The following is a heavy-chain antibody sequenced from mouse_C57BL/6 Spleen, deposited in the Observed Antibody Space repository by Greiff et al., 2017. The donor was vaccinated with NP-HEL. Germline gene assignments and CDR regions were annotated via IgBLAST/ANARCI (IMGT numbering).Heavy chain of an antibody. Sequence: VQLQQSGPELVKPGASVKISCKASGYAFSSSWMNWVKQRPGKGLEWIGRIYPGDGDTNYNGKFKGKATLTADKSSSTAYMQLSSLTSEDSAVYFCARIPTTVVPYYYAMDDWGQGTSVTVSS. CDR2: IYPGDGDT. CDR1: GYAFSSSW. J-gene: IGHJ4*01. D-gene: IGHD1-1*01. V-gene: IGHV1-82*01. CDR3: ARIPTTVVPYYYAMDD.